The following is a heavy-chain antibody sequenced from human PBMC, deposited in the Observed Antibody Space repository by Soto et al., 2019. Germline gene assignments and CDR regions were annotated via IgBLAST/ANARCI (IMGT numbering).Heavy chain of an antibody. J-gene: IGHJ2*01. V-gene: IGHV4-59*08. CDR1: GGSISSYF. D-gene: IGHD6-19*01. CDR2: IYYSGST. Sequence: QVQLQESGPGLVKPSETLSLTCTVSGGSISSYFWNWIRQPPGKGLEWIGYIYYSGSTNYNPSLKSRVPISVDTSKNQFALKLSSVTAADPAMYYCARRVNTAVAGFFWYFDLWGRGTLVTVSS. CDR3: ARRVNTAVAGFFWYFDL.